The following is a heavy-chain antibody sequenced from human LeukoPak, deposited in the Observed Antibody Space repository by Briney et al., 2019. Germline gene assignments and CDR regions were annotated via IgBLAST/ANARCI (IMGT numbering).Heavy chain of an antibody. V-gene: IGHV3-21*01. J-gene: IGHJ4*02. CDR1: GFTFSSYS. CDR3: ASFWSGYFPS. D-gene: IGHD3-3*01. CDR2: ISSSSSNI. Sequence: GGSLRLSCVASGFTFSSYSMNWVRQAPGKGLEWVSSISSSSSNIYYADSVKGRFSISRDNAKNSLYLQMNSLRAEDTAVYYCASFWSGYFPSWGQGTLVTVPS.